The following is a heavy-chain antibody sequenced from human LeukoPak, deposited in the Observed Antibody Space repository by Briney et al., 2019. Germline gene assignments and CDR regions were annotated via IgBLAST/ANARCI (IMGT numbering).Heavy chain of an antibody. CDR2: INHSGST. CDR1: GGSFSGYY. J-gene: IGHJ4*02. CDR3: ASSRVRYFVG. D-gene: IGHD3-9*01. V-gene: IGHV4-34*01. Sequence: PSETLSLTCAVYGGSFSGYYWSWIRQPPGKGLEWIGEINHSGSTNYNPSLKSRATISVDTSKNQFSLKLSSVTAADTAVYYCASSRVRYFVGWGQGTLVTVSS.